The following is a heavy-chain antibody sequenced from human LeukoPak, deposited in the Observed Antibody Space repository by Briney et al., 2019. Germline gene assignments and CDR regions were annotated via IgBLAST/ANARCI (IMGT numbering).Heavy chain of an antibody. Sequence: GASVKVSCKASGYTFTSYDINWVRQATGQGLEWMGWMNPNSGNTGHAQKFQGRVTITRNTSISTAYMELSSLRPEDTAVYYCARGGYSYGYVPTYYYYYYMDVWGKGTTVTVSS. CDR3: ARGGYSYGYVPTYYYYYYMDV. D-gene: IGHD5-18*01. J-gene: IGHJ6*03. CDR1: GYTFTSYD. V-gene: IGHV1-8*03. CDR2: MNPNSGNT.